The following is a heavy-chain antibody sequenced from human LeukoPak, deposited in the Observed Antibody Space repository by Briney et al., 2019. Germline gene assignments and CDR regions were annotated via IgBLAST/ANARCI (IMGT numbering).Heavy chain of an antibody. V-gene: IGHV1-18*04. J-gene: IGHJ4*02. CDR2: ISAYNGNT. Sequence: GASVKVSCKSSGYIYTDHFIHWVRQAPGQGLEWMGWISAYNGNTNYAQKLQGRVTMTTDTSTSTAYMELRSLRSDDTAVYYCARAYDSSGYSFYWGQGTLVTVSS. CDR3: ARAYDSSGYSFY. CDR1: GYIYTDHF. D-gene: IGHD3-22*01.